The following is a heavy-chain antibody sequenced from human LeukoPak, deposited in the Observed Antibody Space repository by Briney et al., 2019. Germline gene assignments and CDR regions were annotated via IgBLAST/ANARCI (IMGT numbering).Heavy chain of an antibody. CDR3: ARALRTGQGDYVPVL. Sequence: GESLKISCKGSGYSFTTCWIGWVRQTPGKGLEWMGIISPGDSETRYSPSFQGQVTISADKSIGTMYLQWSSLKASDTAVYYCARALRTGQGDYVPVLWGQGTLVIVSS. CDR1: GYSFTTCW. J-gene: IGHJ4*02. D-gene: IGHD4-17*01. V-gene: IGHV5-51*01. CDR2: ISPGDSET.